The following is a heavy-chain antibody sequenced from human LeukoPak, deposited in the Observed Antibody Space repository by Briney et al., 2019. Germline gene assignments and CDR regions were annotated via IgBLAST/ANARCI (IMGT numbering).Heavy chain of an antibody. CDR2: IYYSGST. Sequence: SETLSLTCTVSGGSISSSSYYWGWIRQPPGKGLEWIGSIYYSGSTYYNPSLKSRVTTSVDTSKNQFSLKLSSVTAADTAVYYCARAEYYYDSSGYYSFDYWGQGTLVTVSS. V-gene: IGHV4-39*07. CDR3: ARAEYYYDSSGYYSFDY. D-gene: IGHD3-22*01. J-gene: IGHJ4*02. CDR1: GGSISSSSYY.